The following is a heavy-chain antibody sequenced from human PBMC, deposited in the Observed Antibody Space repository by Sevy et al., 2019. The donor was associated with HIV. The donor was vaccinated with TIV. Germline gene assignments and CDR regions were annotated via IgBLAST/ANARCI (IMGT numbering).Heavy chain of an antibody. CDR1: GYSLTGYY. CDR3: ARDXSESGPFVIXNCFDP. J-gene: IGHJ5*02. D-gene: IGHD2-15*01. Sequence: ASVKVSCKASGYSLTGYYIHWMRQAPGQGLEWMGWINPNNGGTNYAQRFQGRVTMTRDTSISTVSMELTSLRSDDTAVYFCARDXSESGPFVIXNCFDPWGQGTLVTVSS. CDR2: INPNNGGT. V-gene: IGHV1-2*02.